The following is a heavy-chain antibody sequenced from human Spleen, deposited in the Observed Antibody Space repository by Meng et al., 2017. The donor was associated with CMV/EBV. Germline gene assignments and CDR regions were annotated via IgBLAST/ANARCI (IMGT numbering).Heavy chain of an antibody. CDR3: AGTGGTIFGY. D-gene: IGHD3-3*01. J-gene: IGHJ3*01. CDR2: INHSGST. CDR1: GGSFSGYY. Sequence: SETLSLTCAVYGGSFSGYYWSWICQPPGKGLEWIGEINHSGSTNYNPSLKSRVTISVDTSKNQFSLKLSSVTAADTAVYYCAGTGGTIFGYWGQGTMVTVSS. V-gene: IGHV4-34*01.